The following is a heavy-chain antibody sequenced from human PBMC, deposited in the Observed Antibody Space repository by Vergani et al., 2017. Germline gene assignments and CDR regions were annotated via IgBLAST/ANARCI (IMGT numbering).Heavy chain of an antibody. Sequence: QVQLVQSGAEVKKPGSSVKVSCKASGGTFSSYTISWVRQAPGQGLEWMGRIIPILGIANYAQKFQGRVTITADKSTSTAYMELRSLRSEDPAVYYCARDSPLRPHFDPWGQGTLVTVSS. V-gene: IGHV1-69*08. CDR1: GGTFSSYT. CDR3: ARDSPLRPHFDP. CDR2: IIPILGIA. D-gene: IGHD3-16*01. J-gene: IGHJ5*02.